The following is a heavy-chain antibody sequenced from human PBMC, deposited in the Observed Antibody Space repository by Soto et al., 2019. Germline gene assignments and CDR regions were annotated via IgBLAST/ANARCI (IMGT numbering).Heavy chain of an antibody. CDR1: GFTFSSYG. CDR2: IWYDGSNK. D-gene: IGHD6-13*01. J-gene: IGHJ6*02. V-gene: IGHV3-33*01. Sequence: QVQLVESGGGVVQPGRSLRLSCAASGFTFSSYGMHWVRQAPGKGLEWVAVIWYDGSNKYYADSVKGRFTISRDNSKNTLYLQMNSLRAEDTAVYYCARDPAATLYGMDVWGQGTTVTVSS. CDR3: ARDPAATLYGMDV.